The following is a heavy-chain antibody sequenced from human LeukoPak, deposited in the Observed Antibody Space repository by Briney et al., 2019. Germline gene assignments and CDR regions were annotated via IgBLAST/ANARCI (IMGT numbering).Heavy chain of an antibody. J-gene: IGHJ4*02. CDR2: VPAHGVDK. Sequence: GGSLRLSCAASGFTFSHDWMSWVRQAPGKGLEWLAVVPAHGVDKFYADSVKGRFTISKDTSKNTLSLQMNSLGVGDTGLYYCARAFASGIRRALWFGDLLRAQGTLVTVSS. CDR1: GFTFSHDW. D-gene: IGHD3-10*01. V-gene: IGHV3-30*03. CDR3: ARAFASGIRRALWFGDLL.